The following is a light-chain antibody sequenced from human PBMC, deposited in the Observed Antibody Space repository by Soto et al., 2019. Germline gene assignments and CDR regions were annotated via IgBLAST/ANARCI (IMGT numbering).Light chain of an antibody. CDR3: AVWDDTLSGVV. J-gene: IGLJ3*02. CDR2: SNN. CDR1: SSNIGSNT. Sequence: QSVLTQPPSASGTPGQRVTISCSGRSSNIGSNTVTWNQQFPGTAPKILIYSNNQRPSGVPDRLSGSKSGTSASLAISGLQSEDEADYYCAVWDDTLSGVVFGGGTKLTVL. V-gene: IGLV1-44*01.